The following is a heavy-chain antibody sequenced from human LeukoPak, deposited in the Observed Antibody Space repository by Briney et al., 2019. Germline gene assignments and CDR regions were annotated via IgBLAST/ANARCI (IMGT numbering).Heavy chain of an antibody. D-gene: IGHD5-18*01. CDR2: IIPIFGTA. Sequence: SSVKVSCKASGGTFSSYAISWVRQAPGQGLEWMGGIIPIFGTANSAQKFQGRVTITADESTSTAYMELSSLRSEDTAVYYCAGDSGYSYGVDYWGQGTLVTVSS. CDR3: AGDSGYSYGVDY. CDR1: GGTFSSYA. V-gene: IGHV1-69*01. J-gene: IGHJ4*02.